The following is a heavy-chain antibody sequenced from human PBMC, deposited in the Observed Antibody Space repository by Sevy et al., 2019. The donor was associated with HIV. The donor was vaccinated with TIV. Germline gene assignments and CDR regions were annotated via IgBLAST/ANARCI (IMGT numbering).Heavy chain of an antibody. CDR3: SRGFDTPSGFDP. CDR1: GGSISSSNW. D-gene: IGHD3-10*01. J-gene: IGHJ5*02. V-gene: IGHV4-4*02. Sequence: SETLSLTCGVSGGSISSSNWWHWVRQPPGKGLEWIGEIYHSGSTNYNPSLKSRVTISVDNSKNQFFLKLNSVTAADTAVYYCSRGFDTPSGFDPWGQGTLVTVSS. CDR2: IYHSGST.